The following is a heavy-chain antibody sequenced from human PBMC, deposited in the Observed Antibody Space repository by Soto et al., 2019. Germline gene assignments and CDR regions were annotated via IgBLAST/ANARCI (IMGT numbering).Heavy chain of an antibody. V-gene: IGHV1-18*01. CDR3: AREGQAPYYYYGMDV. CDR1: GYTFTNYG. Sequence: QVQVVQSGDEVKKPGASVKVSCKASGYTFTNYGFSWVRQAPGQGLEWMGGISGDNGNTKYAEKFQGRVTMTTDTSTSTAHMELRSLRSDDTAVYYCAREGQAPYYYYGMDVWGQGTAVTVSS. J-gene: IGHJ6*02. CDR2: ISGDNGNT.